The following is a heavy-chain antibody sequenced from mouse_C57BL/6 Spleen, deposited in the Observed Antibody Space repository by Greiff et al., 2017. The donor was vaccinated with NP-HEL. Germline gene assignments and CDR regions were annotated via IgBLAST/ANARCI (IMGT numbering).Heavy chain of an antibody. J-gene: IGHJ3*01. CDR2: IHPNSGST. CDR1: GYTFTSYW. V-gene: IGHV1-64*01. D-gene: IGHD2-1*01. CDR3: AREKDGTPFAY. Sequence: QVQLKQPGAELVKPGASVKLSCKASGYTFTSYWMHWVKQRPGQGLEWIGMIHPNSGSTNYNEKFKSKATLTVDKSSSTAYMQLSSLTSEDSAVYYCAREKDGTPFAYWGQGTLVTVSA.